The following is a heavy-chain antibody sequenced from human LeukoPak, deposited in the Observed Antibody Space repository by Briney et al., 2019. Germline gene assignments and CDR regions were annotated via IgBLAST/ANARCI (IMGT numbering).Heavy chain of an antibody. CDR2: VSGSGIST. CDR1: GFTFTIYG. J-gene: IGHJ4*02. V-gene: IGHV3-23*01. Sequence: GGSLRLSCAASGFTFTIYGMNWVRQAPGKGLEWVSGVSGSGISTYYADSVRGRFTISRDNSKNTVYLQMSSLRAEDTAVYYCAKTAYLATVGTPPDYWGQGTLVTVSS. D-gene: IGHD6-13*01. CDR3: AKTAYLATVGTPPDY.